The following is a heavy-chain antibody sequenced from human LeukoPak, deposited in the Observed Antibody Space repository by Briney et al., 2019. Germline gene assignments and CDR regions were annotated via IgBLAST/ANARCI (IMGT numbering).Heavy chain of an antibody. D-gene: IGHD1-26*01. CDR1: GFTLSSNW. CDR2: FYSDGGRT. J-gene: IGHJ3*02. V-gene: IGHV3-74*01. CDR3: ARSGRGGAFDI. Sequence: GGSLILSCAGSGFTLSSNWMHGVRPAPGKGLVWVARFYSDGGRTNDADSVKGRFTISGDNAKNTQYLQMSSLRAEDTAVYYCARSGRGGAFDIWGQGTMVTVSS.